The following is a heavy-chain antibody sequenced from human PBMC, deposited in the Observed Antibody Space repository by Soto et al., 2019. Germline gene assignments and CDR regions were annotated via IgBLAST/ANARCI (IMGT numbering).Heavy chain of an antibody. V-gene: IGHV1-69*01. CDR3: ARDLRPGSSGQYDFDY. Sequence: QVQLVQSGAEVKKPGSSVKVSCKASGGTFSSYAISWVRQAPGQGLEWMGGIIPIFGTANYAQKFQGRVTITADESTSTANMELSSLRSEDTAVYYCARDLRPGSSGQYDFDYWGQGTLVTVSS. CDR2: IIPIFGTA. J-gene: IGHJ4*02. CDR1: GGTFSSYA. D-gene: IGHD6-19*01.